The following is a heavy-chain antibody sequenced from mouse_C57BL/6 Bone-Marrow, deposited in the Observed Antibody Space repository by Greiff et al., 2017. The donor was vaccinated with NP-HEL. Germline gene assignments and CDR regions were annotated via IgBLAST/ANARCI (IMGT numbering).Heavy chain of an antibody. V-gene: IGHV14-4*01. CDR1: GFNIKDDY. CDR3: TTRPFAY. Sequence: EVQLQQSGAELVRPGASVKLSCTASGFNIKDDYMHWVKQRPEQGLEWIGWIDPENGDTEYASKFQGKAPITADTSSNTAYLQLSSLTSEDTAVYYCTTRPFAYWGQGTLVTVSA. J-gene: IGHJ3*01. CDR2: IDPENGDT.